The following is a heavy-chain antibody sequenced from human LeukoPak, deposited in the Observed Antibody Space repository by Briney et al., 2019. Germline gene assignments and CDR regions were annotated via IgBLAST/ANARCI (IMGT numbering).Heavy chain of an antibody. CDR2: INSDGSST. J-gene: IGHJ5*02. D-gene: IGHD2-15*01. V-gene: IGHV3-74*01. CDR3: AREDCSGGSCDWNNWFDP. Sequence: QPGGSQRLSCAASGFSFSNFWMHCVRQAPGKGPVWVSRINSDGSSTTYADSVKGRFIISRDNAKNTLYLQMNSLRAEDTAVYYCAREDCSGGSCDWNNWFDPWGQGTLVTVSS. CDR1: GFSFSNFW.